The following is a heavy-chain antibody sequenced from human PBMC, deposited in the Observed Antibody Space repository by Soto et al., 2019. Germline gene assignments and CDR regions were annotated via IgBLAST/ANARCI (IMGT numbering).Heavy chain of an antibody. Sequence: EVQLLESGGAWVQPGGSLRLSCAASGFPFSDYAMSWVRQAPGKGMEWFSIFTLIGGTHYTDSVKGRFTISRDNDKGMLFLQMDSLRAEYSAIYYCAREWAPGSPNYDSWGLGTLVTVSS. CDR3: AREWAPGSPNYDS. D-gene: IGHD3-10*01. CDR1: GFPFSDYA. V-gene: IGHV3-23*01. J-gene: IGHJ5*01. CDR2: FTLIGGT.